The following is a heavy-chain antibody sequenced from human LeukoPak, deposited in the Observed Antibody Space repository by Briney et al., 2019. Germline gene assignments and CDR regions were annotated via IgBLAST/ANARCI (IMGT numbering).Heavy chain of an antibody. V-gene: IGHV4-59*01. CDR3: ARVKPRDYFDY. J-gene: IGHJ4*02. CDR2: IYYSGST. Sequence: SETLSLTCTVSGGSISSYYWSWIRQPPGKGLEWIGYIYYSGSTNYNPSLKSRVTISVDTSKNQFSLKLSSVTAADTAVYYCARVKPRDYFDYWGQGTLVTVSS. CDR1: GGSISSYY.